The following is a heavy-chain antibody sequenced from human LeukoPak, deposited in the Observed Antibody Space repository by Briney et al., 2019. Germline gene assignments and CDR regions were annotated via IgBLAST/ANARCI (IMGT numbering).Heavy chain of an antibody. CDR3: AKDQRGFDWLFVVDY. CDR2: IWYDGSNK. D-gene: IGHD3-9*01. CDR1: GFTFSSYG. J-gene: IGHJ4*02. Sequence: GGSLRLSCAASGFTFSSYGMHWVRQAPGKGLEWVAVIWYDGSNKYYADSVKGRFTISRDNSKNTLYLQMNSLRAEDTAVYYCAKDQRGFDWLFVVDYWGQGTLVTVSS. V-gene: IGHV3-33*06.